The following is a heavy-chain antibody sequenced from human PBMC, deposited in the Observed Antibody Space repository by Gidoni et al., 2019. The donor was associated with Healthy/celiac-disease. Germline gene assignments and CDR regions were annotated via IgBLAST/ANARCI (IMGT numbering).Heavy chain of an antibody. Sequence: QITLKESGPTLVKPTQTLTLTCTFSGFSLSTSGVGVGWIRQPPGKALEWLALIYWDDDKRYSPSLKSRLTITKDTSKNQVLLTMTNMDPVDTATYYCAHYRFYYYGSGSSFALAYWGQGTLVTVSS. D-gene: IGHD3-10*01. CDR2: IYWDDDK. CDR1: GFSLSTSGVG. J-gene: IGHJ4*02. V-gene: IGHV2-5*02. CDR3: AHYRFYYYGSGSSFALAY.